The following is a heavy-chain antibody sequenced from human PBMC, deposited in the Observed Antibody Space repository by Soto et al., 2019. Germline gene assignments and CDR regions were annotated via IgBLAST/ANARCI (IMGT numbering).Heavy chain of an antibody. J-gene: IGHJ3*02. CDR1: DGSFSGFG. Sequence: SETLSDTSAAEDGSFSGFGCRRISQPPGKGLEWIGEINHSGSTNYNPSLKSRVTISVDTSKNQFSLKLSSVTAADTAVYYCARGGGSQRVWFTSAIWGKGTMVPVS. D-gene: IGHD1-26*01. CDR2: INHSGST. V-gene: IGHV4-34*01. CDR3: ARGGGSQRVWFTSAI.